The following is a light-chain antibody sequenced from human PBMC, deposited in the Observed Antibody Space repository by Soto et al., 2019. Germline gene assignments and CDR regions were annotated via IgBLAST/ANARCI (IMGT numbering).Light chain of an antibody. CDR1: QSVRSNF. Sequence: IKRDPATPGESVWDCASLSCSASQSVRSNFFAWYQQKPGQPPSLLIHAASTRATGLPDRFSGSGSGTDFTLTISRLQSEDFAVYYCQHYSSSPFTFGPGTKVDIK. V-gene: IGKV3-20*01. CDR3: QHYSSSPFT. J-gene: IGKJ3*01. CDR2: AAS.